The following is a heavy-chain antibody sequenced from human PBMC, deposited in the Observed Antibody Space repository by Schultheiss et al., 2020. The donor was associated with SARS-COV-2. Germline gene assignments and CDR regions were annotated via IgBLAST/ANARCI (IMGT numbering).Heavy chain of an antibody. Sequence: GGSLRLSCAASGFTVSSNYMSWVRQAPGKGLEYVSAISSNGGSTYYADSVKGRFTISRDNSKNTLYLQMNSLRAEDTAVYYCARERWGYCSSTSCYPYGMDVWGQGTTVTVSS. J-gene: IGHJ6*02. CDR1: GFTVSSNY. CDR3: ARERWGYCSSTSCYPYGMDV. V-gene: IGHV3-64*04. CDR2: ISSNGGST. D-gene: IGHD2-2*01.